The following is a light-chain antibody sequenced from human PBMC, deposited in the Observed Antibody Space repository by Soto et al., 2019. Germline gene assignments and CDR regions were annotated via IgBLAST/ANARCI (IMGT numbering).Light chain of an antibody. J-gene: IGKJ2*01. CDR3: QQSYSTPPYT. V-gene: IGKV1-39*01. CDR1: QYINNY. Sequence: DIQMTQSPSSLSTSVGDRVTITCRASQYINNYLNWYQQKPGKAPKLLIFAAYNLQGGVPSRFSGSGSLTDFTLTISSLQPEDFATYYCQQSYSTPPYTFGQGTKLDMK. CDR2: AAY.